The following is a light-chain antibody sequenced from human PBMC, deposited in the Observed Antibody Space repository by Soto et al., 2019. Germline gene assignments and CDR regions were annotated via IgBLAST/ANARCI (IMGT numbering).Light chain of an antibody. J-gene: IGKJ3*01. CDR2: GEF. Sequence: DIQLTQSPPYLSASVGDRVTITCQARHDIGNYLNWYQHKPGKAPNLVIYGEFNLETWVPSRFRGCQSGTDFTFTISSLRPEDIATYNCQHSDHLPLFGPWAKGDLK. V-gene: IGKV1-33*01. CDR1: HDIGNY. CDR3: QHSDHLPL.